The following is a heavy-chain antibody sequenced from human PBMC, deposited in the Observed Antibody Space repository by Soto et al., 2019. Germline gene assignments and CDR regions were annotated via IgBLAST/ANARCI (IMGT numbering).Heavy chain of an antibody. CDR2: IYSGGNT. Sequence: EVQLVETGGGLIQPGGSLRLSCTASGFTVSSNYMTWVRPAPGKGLEWVSVIYSGGNTYYADSVKGRFTSSRDKSKNTLYLQMKSLRAEDTAVYYCAGATGRSWGQGTLVTVSS. V-gene: IGHV3-53*02. CDR1: GFTVSSNY. CDR3: AGATGRS. D-gene: IGHD1-1*01. J-gene: IGHJ5*02.